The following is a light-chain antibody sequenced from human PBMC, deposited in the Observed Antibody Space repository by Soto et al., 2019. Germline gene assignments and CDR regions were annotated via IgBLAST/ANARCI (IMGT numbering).Light chain of an antibody. V-gene: IGLV2-14*01. CDR1: SSDVGGYNY. CDR2: DVS. CDR3: SSYTSSSTPYV. J-gene: IGLJ1*01. Sequence: SVLTQPASVSGSPGQSITISCTGTSSDVGGYNYVSWYQQHPGKAPKLMIYDVSNRPSGVSNRFSGSKSGNTASLTISGPQAEDEADYYCSSYTSSSTPYVFGTGTKVTVL.